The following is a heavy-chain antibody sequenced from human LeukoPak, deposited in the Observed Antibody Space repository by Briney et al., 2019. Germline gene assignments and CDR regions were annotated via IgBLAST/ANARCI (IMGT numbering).Heavy chain of an antibody. D-gene: IGHD1-26*01. V-gene: IGHV3-23*01. CDR2: ISSSGGST. CDR3: AKCITALLSPADAFDI. J-gene: IGHJ3*02. Sequence: PGGSLRLSCAASGFTFSSYAMSWVRQAPGKGLEWISAISSSGGSTYYADSVKGRFTISRDNSKNTLHLQMNSLRAGDTAVYYCAKCITALLSPADAFDIWGQGTMVTVSS. CDR1: GFTFSSYA.